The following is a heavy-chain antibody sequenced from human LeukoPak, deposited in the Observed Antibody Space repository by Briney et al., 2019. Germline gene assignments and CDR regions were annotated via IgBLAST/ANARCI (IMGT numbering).Heavy chain of an antibody. CDR1: GYSFTSYW. J-gene: IGHJ4*02. CDR3: ARQVDCSGGSCYEDY. V-gene: IGHV5-51*01. CDR2: IYPGDSDT. Sequence: GESLKISCKGSGYSFTSYWIGWVRQMPGKGLEWMGIIYPGDSDTRYSPSFQGQVTISADKSISTAYLQWSSLKASDTATYYCARQVDCSGGSCYEDYWGQGTLVTVSS. D-gene: IGHD2-15*01.